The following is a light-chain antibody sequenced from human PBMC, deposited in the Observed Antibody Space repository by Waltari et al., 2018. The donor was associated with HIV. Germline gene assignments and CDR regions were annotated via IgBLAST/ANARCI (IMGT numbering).Light chain of an antibody. CDR1: QGISSY. V-gene: IGKV1-9*01. Sequence: DIQLTQSPSLLSASVAARVTITCRASQGISSYLAWYQQKPGKAPKLLIYAASTLQRGVPSRFSGSRSGTEFTLTISSLQPEDFATYYCQQLNSYLGFTFGPGTKVDIK. CDR3: QQLNSYLGFT. CDR2: AAS. J-gene: IGKJ3*01.